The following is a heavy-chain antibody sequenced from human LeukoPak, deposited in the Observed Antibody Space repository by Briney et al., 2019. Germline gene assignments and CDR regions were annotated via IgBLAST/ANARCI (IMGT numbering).Heavy chain of an antibody. CDR1: GGSISSYY. Sequence: SETLSLTCTVSGGSISSYYWSWIRQPPGKGLEWIGYIHYSGSTNYNPSLKSRVTISVDTSKNQFSLKLSSVTAADTAVYYCARSNVDTAMVSLDYWGQGTLVTVSS. CDR3: ARSNVDTAMVSLDY. V-gene: IGHV4-59*01. CDR2: IHYSGST. J-gene: IGHJ4*02. D-gene: IGHD5-18*01.